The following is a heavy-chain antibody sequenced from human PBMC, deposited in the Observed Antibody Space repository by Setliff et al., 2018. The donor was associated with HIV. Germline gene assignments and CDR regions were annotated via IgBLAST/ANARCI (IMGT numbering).Heavy chain of an antibody. CDR3: ARGLGIAAAGSRRQDNWFDP. J-gene: IGHJ5*02. D-gene: IGHD6-13*01. CDR2: IYHSGST. Sequence: PSETLSLTCAVSGYSISSGYFWAWIRQPPGKGLEWIGSIYHSGSTYYNPSLKSRVTKSVDTSKNQFSLRLSSVTAADTAVYYCARGLGIAAAGSRRQDNWFDPWGQGTLVTVSS. V-gene: IGHV4-38-2*01. CDR1: GYSISSGYF.